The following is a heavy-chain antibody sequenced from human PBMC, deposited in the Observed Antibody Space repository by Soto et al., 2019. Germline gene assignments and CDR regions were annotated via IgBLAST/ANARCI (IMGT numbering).Heavy chain of an antibody. CDR1: GGSVRSGSYY. V-gene: IGHV4-61*03. CDR2: IYNSGST. CDR3: ARESDSGSYYFDE. Sequence: SATLSHTCTVSGGSVRSGSYYWCWIRQPPGKGLEWIGYIYNSGSTNYNPSLKSRVTISVDTSKNHFSLRMSSVTAADTAVYYWARESDSGSYYFDEWGRGTLVTVYS. D-gene: IGHD3-10*01. J-gene: IGHJ4*02.